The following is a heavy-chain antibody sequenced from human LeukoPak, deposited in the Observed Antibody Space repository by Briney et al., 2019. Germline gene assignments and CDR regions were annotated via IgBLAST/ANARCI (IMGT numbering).Heavy chain of an antibody. V-gene: IGHV3-23*01. CDR1: GFTFSNNG. CDR3: AKTNGYYDY. D-gene: IGHD3-22*01. Sequence: GGSLRLSCAASGFTFSNNGMRWLRQPPGTGLEWVSGISGGGDTTYDAECVKGRFTISRDNSKNTLFLQMNSLTAEDTAVYYCAKTNGYYDYWGQGTLVAVSS. J-gene: IGHJ4*02. CDR2: ISGGGDTT.